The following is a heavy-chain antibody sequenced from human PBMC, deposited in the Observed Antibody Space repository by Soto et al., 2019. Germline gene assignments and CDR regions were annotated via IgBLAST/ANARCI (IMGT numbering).Heavy chain of an antibody. CDR3: ARSYGSGSRDFDF. D-gene: IGHD3-10*01. Sequence: ASVKVSCKASGDTFSTYTINWVRQAPGQRLEWMGRIIPMLGMSNYALKFQGRVTSTADRSTTTVYLHLSSLRSDDTAVYYCARSYGSGSRDFDFWGQGTLVTSPQ. CDR2: IIPMLGMS. J-gene: IGHJ4*02. CDR1: GDTFSTYT. V-gene: IGHV1-69*02.